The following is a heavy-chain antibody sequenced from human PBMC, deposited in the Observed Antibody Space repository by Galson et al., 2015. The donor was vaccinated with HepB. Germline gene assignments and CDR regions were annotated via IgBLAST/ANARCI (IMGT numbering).Heavy chain of an antibody. CDR3: ARDREKVYSSGWYVS. V-gene: IGHV1-2*06. D-gene: IGHD3-22*01. Sequence: SVKVSCKASGYSFTDYFIHWVRQSPGQGLEWMGRIKTNSGGTNYEQKFQGRVTMTRDMSTSTAYMELSRLRPDDTAVFYCARDREKVYSSGWYVSWGQGTLITVSS. J-gene: IGHJ5*01. CDR1: GYSFTDYF. CDR2: IKTNSGGT.